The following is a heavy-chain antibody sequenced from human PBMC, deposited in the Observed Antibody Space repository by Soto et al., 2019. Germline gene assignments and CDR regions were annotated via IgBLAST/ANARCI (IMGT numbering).Heavy chain of an antibody. CDR3: AKNGGSGSGSYPYFDY. V-gene: IGHV4-31*03. CDR1: GGSISSGGYY. J-gene: IGHJ4*02. D-gene: IGHD3-10*01. CDR2: IYYSGTT. Sequence: QVQLQESGPGLVKPSRTLSLTCTVSGGSISSGGYYWSWVRQRPGTGLEWIGYIYYSGTTYYNPSLKSRVTISVDTSKNQFSLKLSSVTAADTAVYYCAKNGGSGSGSYPYFDYWGQGTLVTVSS.